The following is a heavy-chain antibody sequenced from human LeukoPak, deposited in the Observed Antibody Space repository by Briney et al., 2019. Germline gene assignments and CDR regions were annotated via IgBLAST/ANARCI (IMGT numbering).Heavy chain of an antibody. CDR3: AKDRYSYAFEYSDS. CDR1: GFTFSSYG. Sequence: GGSLRLSCAASGFTFSSYGIHWVRQAPGKGLDWVAVISNDGSKKYYADSVKGRFTISRDNSKNTLSLQVSSLRTEDTAVYYCAKDRYSYAFEYSDSWGQGTLVTVSS. V-gene: IGHV3-30*18. CDR2: ISNDGSKK. D-gene: IGHD5-18*01. J-gene: IGHJ4*02.